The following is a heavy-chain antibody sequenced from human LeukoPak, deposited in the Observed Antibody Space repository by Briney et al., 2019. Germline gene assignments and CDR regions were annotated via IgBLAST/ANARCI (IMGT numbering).Heavy chain of an antibody. CDR1: GYTFTSYD. V-gene: IGHV1-8*03. CDR2: MNPNSGNT. Sequence: GASVKVSCKASGYTFTSYDINWARQATGQGLEWMGWMNPNSGNTGYAQKFQGRVTITRNTSISTAYMELSSLRSEDTAVYYCARAGVYGCSSTSCYTFRYWGQGTLVTVSS. D-gene: IGHD2-2*02. CDR3: ARAGVYGCSSTSCYTFRY. J-gene: IGHJ4*02.